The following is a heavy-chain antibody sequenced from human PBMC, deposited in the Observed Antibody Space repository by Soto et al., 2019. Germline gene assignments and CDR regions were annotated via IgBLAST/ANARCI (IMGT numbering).Heavy chain of an antibody. Sequence: SETLSLTCAVSGGSVSNSDYYWGWIRQSPGEGLEWIGSVSFSGTTYPKSPLKSRVLMSVDASKNQFSLRLASVTAADTAVYYCGSLLGTPWGWFDPWGQGTQVTVSS. D-gene: IGHD3-16*01. CDR1: GGSVSNSDYY. V-gene: IGHV4-39*01. J-gene: IGHJ5*02. CDR3: GSLLGTPWGWFDP. CDR2: VSFSGTT.